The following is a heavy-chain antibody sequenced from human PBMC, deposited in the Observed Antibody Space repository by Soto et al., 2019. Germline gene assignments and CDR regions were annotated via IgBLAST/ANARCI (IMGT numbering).Heavy chain of an antibody. D-gene: IGHD4-4*01. CDR1: GGSISSSSYY. Sequence: PSETLSLTCTVSGGSISSSSYYWGWIHQPPGKGLEWIGSIYYSGTTNYTPSLKSRLTISVDTSRNQFSLKLSSVTAADTAVYYCARDGNSNYPNWFDPWGQGTLVTVSS. CDR3: ARDGNSNYPNWFDP. CDR2: IYYSGTT. J-gene: IGHJ5*02. V-gene: IGHV4-39*07.